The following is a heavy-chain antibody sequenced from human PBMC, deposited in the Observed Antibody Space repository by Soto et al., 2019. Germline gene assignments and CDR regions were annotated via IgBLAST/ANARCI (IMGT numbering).Heavy chain of an antibody. Sequence: SETLSLTCTVSGGSISSGGYYWSWIRQHPGKGLEWIGYIYYSGSTYYNPSLKSRVTISVDTSKNQFSLKLSSVTAADTAVYYCARDGGIAASYYYYGVDVWGQGTTVTVSS. D-gene: IGHD6-13*01. CDR1: GGSISSGGYY. CDR3: ARDGGIAASYYYYGVDV. CDR2: IYYSGST. V-gene: IGHV4-31*03. J-gene: IGHJ6*02.